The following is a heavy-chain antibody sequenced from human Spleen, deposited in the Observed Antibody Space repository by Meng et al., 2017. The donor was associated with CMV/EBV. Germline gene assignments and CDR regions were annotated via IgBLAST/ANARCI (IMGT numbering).Heavy chain of an antibody. Sequence: QVQLQAAGPGLVKPSETLSLTCTVAGGSISSYYWSWIRQPPGKGLEWSGHIYNSGSTYYNPSLKSRITISVDTSKNQFSLKLSSVTAADTAVYYCARGQKGYFDLWGRGALVTVSS. CDR3: ARGQKGYFDL. V-gene: IGHV4-30-4*01. CDR1: GGSISSYY. J-gene: IGHJ2*01. CDR2: IYNSGST.